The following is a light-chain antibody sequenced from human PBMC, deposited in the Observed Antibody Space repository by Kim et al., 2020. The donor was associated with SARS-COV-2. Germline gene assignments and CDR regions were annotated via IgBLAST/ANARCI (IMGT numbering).Light chain of an antibody. CDR3: QQFGSSPPYS. CDR1: QSGVNNY. Sequence: CPGEKATLSCRTSQSGVNNYLGWYHQKPGQGPRLLIFAASSRATGIPDRFSGSGSGTDFTLTIDRVAPEDVAVYYCQQFGSSPPYSFGQGTKLEI. J-gene: IGKJ2*03. CDR2: AAS. V-gene: IGKV3-20*01.